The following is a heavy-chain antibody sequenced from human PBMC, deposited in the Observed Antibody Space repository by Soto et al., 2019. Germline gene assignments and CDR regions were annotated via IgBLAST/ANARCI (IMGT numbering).Heavy chain of an antibody. J-gene: IGHJ5*02. Sequence: GGSLRLSCAASGFTFSSYGMHWVRQPPGKGLEWVAVIWDDGSNKYYEDSVKGRFTISRDNSRNILYLELNSLRVEDTAVYYCARAPQRRGYGRQFFDTSGQGTLVTVSS. D-gene: IGHD5-12*01. CDR1: GFTFSSYG. V-gene: IGHV3-33*08. CDR2: IWDDGSNK. CDR3: ARAPQRRGYGRQFFDT.